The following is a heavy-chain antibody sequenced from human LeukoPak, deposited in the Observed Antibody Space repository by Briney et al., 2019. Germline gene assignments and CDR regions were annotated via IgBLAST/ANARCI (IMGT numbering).Heavy chain of an antibody. CDR2: IKQDGSEK. CDR3: ASDFGSGSFFAY. V-gene: IGHV3-7*03. CDR1: GFTFSTHW. D-gene: IGHD3-10*01. J-gene: IGHJ4*02. Sequence: GGSLRRSCAASGFTFSTHWMSWVRQIPGKGLEWVANIKQDGSEKHYVDSVRGRFTISRDNAESSLYLQMNSLRAEDTAVYYCASDFGSGSFFAYWGQGTLVTVSS.